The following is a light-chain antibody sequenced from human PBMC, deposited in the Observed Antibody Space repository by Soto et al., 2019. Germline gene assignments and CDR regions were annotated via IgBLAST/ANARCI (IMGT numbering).Light chain of an antibody. CDR1: QSISTY. Sequence: DIQMTQSPSSLSASVGDRVTISCRASQSISTYLNWYQQKPGTAPRLLIYRASSVKSGVPPRFSGSGSGRDFTLTISSLRPEEIATDFCQQTYSCSPWTFGQGTNVEVK. V-gene: IGKV1-39*01. CDR3: QQTYSCSPWT. CDR2: RAS. J-gene: IGKJ1*01.